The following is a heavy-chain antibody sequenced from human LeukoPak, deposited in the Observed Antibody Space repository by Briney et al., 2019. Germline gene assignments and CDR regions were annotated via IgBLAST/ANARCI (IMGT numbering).Heavy chain of an antibody. CDR3: ARDLSPVVRASPMGY. D-gene: IGHD3-10*01. CDR2: ITYDGYYK. CDR1: GFTFSTYG. J-gene: IGHJ4*02. V-gene: IGHV3-30*03. Sequence: GTSLRLSCAAPGFTFSTYGMHWVRRAPGKGLEWVALITYDGYYKYYSDSVKGRFTISSDTSKNTLSLQMNSLRAEDTAVYYCARDLSPVVRASPMGYWGQGTLVTVSS.